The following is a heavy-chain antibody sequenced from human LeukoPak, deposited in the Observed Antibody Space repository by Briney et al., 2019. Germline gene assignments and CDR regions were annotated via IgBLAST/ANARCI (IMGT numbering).Heavy chain of an antibody. V-gene: IGHV3-30*04. CDR1: GFTFISYA. CDR2: ISFHGTDT. Sequence: GGSLRLSCAASGFTFISYAIHWVRQAPGKGLEWVAVISFHGTDTFYADFVKGRFTISRDNSKNTLYLQMNSLRAEDTAVYYCARRGGLERPLDYWGQGTLVTVSS. J-gene: IGHJ4*02. D-gene: IGHD1-1*01. CDR3: ARRGGLERPLDY.